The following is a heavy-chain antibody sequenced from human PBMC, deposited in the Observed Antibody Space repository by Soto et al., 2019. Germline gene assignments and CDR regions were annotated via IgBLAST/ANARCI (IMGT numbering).Heavy chain of an antibody. CDR3: ARIMEYRGVATTYYYYYMDV. CDR2: IYYSGST. D-gene: IGHD5-12*01. CDR1: GGSISSYY. Sequence: SETLSLTCTVSGGSISSYYWSWIRQPPGKGLEWIGYIYYSGSTNYNPSLKSRVTISVDTSKNQFSLKLSSVTAADTAVYYCARIMEYRGVATTYYYYYMDVWGKGTTVTVSS. J-gene: IGHJ6*03. V-gene: IGHV4-59*01.